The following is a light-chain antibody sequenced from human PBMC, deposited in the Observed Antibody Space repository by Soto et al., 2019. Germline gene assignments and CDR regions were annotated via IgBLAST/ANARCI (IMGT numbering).Light chain of an antibody. J-gene: IGLJ2*01. Sequence: QLVLTQPPSVSGAPGQRVTISCTGSSSNTVADYDVHWYQHLPGSAPKLLIYDNNIRPSGVPDRFSGSKSGTSASLAITGLQAEDEGDYYCQSYDSSLSNLVVFGGGTKLTVL. CDR2: DNN. V-gene: IGLV1-40*01. CDR1: SSNTVADYD. CDR3: QSYDSSLSNLVV.